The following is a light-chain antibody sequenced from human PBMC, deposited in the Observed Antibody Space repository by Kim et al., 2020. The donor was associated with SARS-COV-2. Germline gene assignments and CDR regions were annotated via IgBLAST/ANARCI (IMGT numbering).Light chain of an antibody. CDR2: EAS. J-gene: IGKJ3*01. V-gene: IGKV3-20*01. CDR1: QTIPNGR. Sequence: EIVLTQSPGTLYLSPGEGVTLSCRASQTIPNGRLSWYQKKPGRTPWLLIHEASVRAIGVPDRFSGSGSGTDFTLTSSRLEDEDFAYYCRHQYCTPLTFGHGTKVDIK. CDR3: HQYCTPLT.